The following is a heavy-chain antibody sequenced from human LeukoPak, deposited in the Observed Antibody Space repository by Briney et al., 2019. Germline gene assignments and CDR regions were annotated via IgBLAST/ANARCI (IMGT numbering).Heavy chain of an antibody. D-gene: IGHD2-21*01. CDR1: GFTVSSNY. CDR2: LYSGGST. J-gene: IGHJ6*02. Sequence: AGSLSLTCTVPGFTVSSNYMSWVRQFPGKGLEWVWVLYSGGSTYYDHSVKGRFIISIDNYKNTLYPQMNSLRADATAAYYCARESGEVSGKVISYYNFALDVWGHGTTVTVSS. V-gene: IGHV3-66*01. CDR3: ARESGEVSGKVISYYNFALDV.